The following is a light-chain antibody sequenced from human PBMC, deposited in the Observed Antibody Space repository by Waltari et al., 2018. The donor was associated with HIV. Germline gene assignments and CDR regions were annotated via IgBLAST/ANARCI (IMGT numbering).Light chain of an antibody. V-gene: IGLV3-21*04. CDR2: YDS. Sequence: SYVLTQPPSVSVAPGKTARITCGGNNIGTKSLHWYQQKPGQAPVLVLYYDSDRPSGIPERFAGSSAGNSATLTIIRVEAGDEADYYCQVWDPSGDHLIFGGGTKLTVL. CDR3: QVWDPSGDHLI. CDR1: NIGTKS. J-gene: IGLJ2*01.